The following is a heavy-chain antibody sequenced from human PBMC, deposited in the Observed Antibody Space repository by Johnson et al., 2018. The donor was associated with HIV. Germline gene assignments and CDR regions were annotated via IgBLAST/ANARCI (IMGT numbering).Heavy chain of an antibody. D-gene: IGHD6-13*01. V-gene: IGHV3-64*01. CDR3: ARDGGSSWANDAFDI. Sequence: VQLVESGGGLVQPGGSLRLSCAASGFTFSTYVMHWVRQAPGKGLEYVSTITTNGDSTYYASSVRGRFTISRDKSKNTLYLQMNSLRVEDTAVYYGARDGGSSWANDAFDIWG. J-gene: IGHJ3*02. CDR1: GFTFSTYV. CDR2: ITTNGDST.